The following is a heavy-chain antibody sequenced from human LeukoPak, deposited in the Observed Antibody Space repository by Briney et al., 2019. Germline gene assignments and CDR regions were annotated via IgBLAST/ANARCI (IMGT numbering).Heavy chain of an antibody. J-gene: IGHJ4*02. CDR2: ISSSGSTI. D-gene: IGHD6-19*01. CDR3: AREPGIAVAGTFGFDY. CDR1: GFTFSDYY. Sequence: GGSLRLSCAASGFTFSDYYMSWIRQAPGKGLEWVSYISSSGSTIYYADSVKGRFTISRDNAKNSLYLQMSSLRAEDTAVYYCAREPGIAVAGTFGFDYWGQGTLVTVSS. V-gene: IGHV3-11*01.